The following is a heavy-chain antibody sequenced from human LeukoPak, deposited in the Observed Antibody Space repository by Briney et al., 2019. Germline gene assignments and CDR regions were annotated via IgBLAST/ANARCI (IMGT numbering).Heavy chain of an antibody. CDR1: GDSVSSNSAG. J-gene: IGHJ4*02. CDR2: TYYRSKWYN. V-gene: IGHV6-1*01. CDR3: AREGSEGYLFDY. Sequence: SQTLSLTCAVSGDSVSSNSAGWSWIRQSPSRGLEWLGRTYYRSKWYNDYAVSVKSRITINPDTSKNQFSLQLNSMTPEDTAVYYCAREGSEGYLFDYWGQGTLVTVSS. D-gene: IGHD1-1*01.